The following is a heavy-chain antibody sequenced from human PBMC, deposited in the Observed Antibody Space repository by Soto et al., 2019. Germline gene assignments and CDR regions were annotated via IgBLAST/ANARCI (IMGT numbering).Heavy chain of an antibody. CDR1: GYTLTELS. Sequence: SVKVSCKVSGYTLTELSMHWVRQAPGKGLEWMGGFDPEDGETIYAQKFQGRVTMTEDTSTDTAYMELSSLRSEDTAVYYCATEKIYCGGDCRLGYGLDVWGQGTTVTVSS. V-gene: IGHV1-24*01. J-gene: IGHJ6*02. D-gene: IGHD2-21*02. CDR2: FDPEDGET. CDR3: ATEKIYCGGDCRLGYGLDV.